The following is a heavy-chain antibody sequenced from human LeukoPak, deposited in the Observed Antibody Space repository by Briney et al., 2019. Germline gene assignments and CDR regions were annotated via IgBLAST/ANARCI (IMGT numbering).Heavy chain of an antibody. CDR2: ISYDGSNK. CDR3: ARINSEDDS. J-gene: IGHJ5*01. V-gene: IGHV3-30*03. D-gene: IGHD3-10*01. CDR1: GFTFSSYG. Sequence: GRSLRLSCAASGFTFSSYGMHWVRQAPGKGLEWVAVISYDGSNKYYADSVKGRFTISRDNSKNTLYLQMNSLRAEDTAVYYCARINSEDDSWGQGTLVTVSS.